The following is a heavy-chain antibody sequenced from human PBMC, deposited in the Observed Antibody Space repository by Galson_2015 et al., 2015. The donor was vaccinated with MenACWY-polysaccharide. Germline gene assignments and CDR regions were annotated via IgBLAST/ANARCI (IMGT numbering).Heavy chain of an antibody. Sequence: SLRLSCAASGFTFDNYNMNWVRQAPGKGLEWVSSISSLANYLYYGDSVKGRFIISRDNAKNSLFLQMNGLTGEDTAVYYCARGYCSSNESYPLYGLDYWGQGDLSPSPQ. CDR2: ISSLANYL. D-gene: IGHD2-2*01. V-gene: IGHV3-21*01. CDR1: GFTFDNYN. J-gene: IGHJ4*02. CDR3: ARGYCSSNESYPLYGLDY.